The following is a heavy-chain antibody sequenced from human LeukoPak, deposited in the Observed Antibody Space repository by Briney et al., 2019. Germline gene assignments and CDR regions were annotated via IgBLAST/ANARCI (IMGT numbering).Heavy chain of an antibody. CDR3: AKGGYCSSISCYSDY. Sequence: GGSLRLSCAASGLTYRNYYFSWVRQAPGKGLEWVSGISGSGGSTYYVDSVKGRFTISRDNSKNTLYVQMNSLRAEDTAVYYCAKGGYCSSISCYSDYWGQGTLVTVSS. CDR2: ISGSGGST. V-gene: IGHV3-23*01. CDR1: GLTYRNYY. J-gene: IGHJ4*02. D-gene: IGHD2-2*02.